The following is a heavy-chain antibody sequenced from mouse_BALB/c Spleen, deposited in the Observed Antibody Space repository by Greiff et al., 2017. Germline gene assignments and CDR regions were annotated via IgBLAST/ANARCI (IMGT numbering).Heavy chain of an antibody. CDR3: ARIYGNHYYYAMDY. V-gene: IGHV2-4-1*01. J-gene: IGHJ4*01. CDR1: GFSLTSYG. Sequence: QVQLKESGPGLVQPSQSLSITCTVSGFSLTSYGVHWVRQSPGKGLEWLGVIWSGGSTDYNAAFISRLSISKDNSKSQVFFKMNSLQADDTAIYYCARIYGNHYYYAMDYWGQGTSVTVSS. CDR2: IWSGGST. D-gene: IGHD2-1*01.